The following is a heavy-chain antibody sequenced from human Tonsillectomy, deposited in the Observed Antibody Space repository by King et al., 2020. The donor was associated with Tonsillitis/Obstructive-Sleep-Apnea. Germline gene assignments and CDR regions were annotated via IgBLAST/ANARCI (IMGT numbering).Heavy chain of an antibody. V-gene: IGHV3-23*04. J-gene: IGHJ6*03. CDR2: ISGSGGST. CDR3: EKDRPLSSTSCYTSKCYYYYYMDV. CDR1: GFTFSSYA. Sequence: VQLVESGGGLVQPGGSLRLSCAASGFTFSSYAMSWVRQAPGKGLEWVSAISGSGGSTYYADSVKGRFTISRDNSKNTLYLQMNSLRAEDTAVYYCEKDRPLSSTSCYTSKCYYYYYMDVWGKGTTVTVSS. D-gene: IGHD2-2*02.